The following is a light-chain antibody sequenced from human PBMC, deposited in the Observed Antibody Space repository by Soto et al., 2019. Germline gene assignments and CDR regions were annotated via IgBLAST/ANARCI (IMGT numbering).Light chain of an antibody. Sequence: DIPMTQSPSTLSASVGDRVTITCRASQSISSWLAWYQQKPGKAPKLLIYDASSLESGVPSRFSGSGSWTEFTLTISSLQPDDFATYYCQQYNSYSPWTFGQGTKVEIK. V-gene: IGKV1-5*01. J-gene: IGKJ1*01. CDR3: QQYNSYSPWT. CDR1: QSISSW. CDR2: DAS.